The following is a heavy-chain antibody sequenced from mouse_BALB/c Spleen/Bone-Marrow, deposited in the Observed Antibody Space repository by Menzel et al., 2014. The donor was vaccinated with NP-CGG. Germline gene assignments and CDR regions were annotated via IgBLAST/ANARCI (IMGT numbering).Heavy chain of an antibody. D-gene: IGHD1-1*01. Sequence: VQGVESGAELMKPGASVKISCKATGYTFSSYWIEWVKQRPGHGLEWIGEILPGSGSTNYNEKFKGKATFTADTSSNTAYMQLSGLTSEDSAVYYCARFYYYGSSYYFDYWGQGTTLTVSS. CDR3: ARFYYYGSSYYFDY. V-gene: IGHV1-9*01. J-gene: IGHJ2*01. CDR2: ILPGSGST. CDR1: GYTFSSYW.